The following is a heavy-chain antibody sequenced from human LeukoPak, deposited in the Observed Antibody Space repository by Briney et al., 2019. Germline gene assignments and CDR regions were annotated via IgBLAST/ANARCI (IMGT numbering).Heavy chain of an antibody. CDR2: ISSSVRTI. CDR1: GFTSCDYY. V-gene: IGHV3-11*01. J-gene: IGHJ3*02. CDR3: ARDLTYDYVWGSYRYTSPVDAFDI. D-gene: IGHD3-16*02. Sequence: SLRPSCALSGFTSCDYYTGCICHAPEGGLGWVSCISSSVRTIYYTDSVTGRLTISRDNAKNSLYLQMNSLRAEDTAVYYCARDLTYDYVWGSYRYTSPVDAFDIWGQGTMVTVSS.